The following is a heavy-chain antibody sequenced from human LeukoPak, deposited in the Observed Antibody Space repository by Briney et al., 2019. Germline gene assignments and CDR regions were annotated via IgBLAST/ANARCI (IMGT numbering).Heavy chain of an antibody. V-gene: IGHV3-64*01. Sequence: GGSLRLSCAASGFTFSSYGLHWVRQAPGKGLEYVSAISRNGSSTNYANSVKGRFTVSRDNAKNTLYLQMGSLRAEDTAVYYCARRAGAYSHPYDYWGQGTLVTVSS. CDR1: GFTFSSYG. CDR2: ISRNGSST. D-gene: IGHD4/OR15-4a*01. J-gene: IGHJ4*02. CDR3: ARRAGAYSHPYDY.